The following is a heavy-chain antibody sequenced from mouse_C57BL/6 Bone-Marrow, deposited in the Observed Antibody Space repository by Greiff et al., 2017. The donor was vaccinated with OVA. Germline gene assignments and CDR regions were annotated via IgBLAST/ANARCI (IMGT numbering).Heavy chain of an antibody. CDR3: TIHGTPYYYAMDY. CDR2: IYPGNSDT. Sequence: VQLQQSGTVLARPGASVKISCKTSGYTFTSYWMHWVKQRPGQGLEWIGAIYPGNSDTSYNQKFKGKAKLTAVTSASTAYMELSSLTNEDSAVYYCTIHGTPYYYAMDYWGQGTSVTVSS. D-gene: IGHD1-1*01. CDR1: GYTFTSYW. V-gene: IGHV1-5*01. J-gene: IGHJ4*01.